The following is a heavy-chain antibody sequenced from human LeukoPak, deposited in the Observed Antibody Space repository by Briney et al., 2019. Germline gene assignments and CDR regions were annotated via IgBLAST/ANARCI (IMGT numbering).Heavy chain of an antibody. CDR2: ISSSSDYI. V-gene: IGHV3-21*06. CDR3: ARYTGTTGTTYHYYGVDV. D-gene: IGHD1-1*01. Sequence: PGGSLRLSCAASGFTFSTYSMNWVRQAPGKGLEWVSSISSSSDYIYSAASVKGRFTISRDNAKSSLYPQMNSLRAEDTAVYYCARYTGTTGTTYHYYGVDVWDQGTTVTVSS. J-gene: IGHJ6*02. CDR1: GFTFSTYS.